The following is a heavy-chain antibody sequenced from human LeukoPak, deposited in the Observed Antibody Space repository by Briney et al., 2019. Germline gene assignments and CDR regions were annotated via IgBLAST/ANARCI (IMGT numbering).Heavy chain of an antibody. D-gene: IGHD6-19*01. CDR2: ISSSSSYI. CDR1: GFTFSSYT. V-gene: IGHV3-21*01. J-gene: IGHJ5*02. CDR3: VREGGSGWYSGWFDP. Sequence: GGSLRLSCAASGFTFSSYTMNWVRQAPGKGLEWVSAISSSSSYIYYADSVKGRFTISRHNAKRSLYLQMNSLRAEDTAVYYCVREGGSGWYSGWFDPWGQGTLVTVSS.